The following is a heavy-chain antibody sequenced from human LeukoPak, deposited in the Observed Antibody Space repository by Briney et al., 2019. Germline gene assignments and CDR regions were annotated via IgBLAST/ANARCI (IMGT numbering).Heavy chain of an antibody. CDR1: GFTFSDYY. CDR2: VSSSSSYT. V-gene: IGHV3-11*03. CDR3: ARTLGITMVRGNPPRRFDP. D-gene: IGHD3-10*01. J-gene: IGHJ5*02. Sequence: GGSLRLSCAASGFTFSDYYMNWIRQAPGKGLEWVSDVSSSSSYTNYADSVKGRFSISRDNAKNSLYLQMNSLRAEDTAVYYCARTLGITMVRGNPPRRFDPWGQGTLVTV.